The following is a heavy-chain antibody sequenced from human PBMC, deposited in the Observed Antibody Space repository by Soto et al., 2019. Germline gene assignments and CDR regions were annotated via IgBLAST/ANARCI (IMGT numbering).Heavy chain of an antibody. D-gene: IGHD2-21*02. V-gene: IGHV3-53*01. CDR3: ARWVATNWFDP. CDR2: IYSGGST. Sequence: EVQLVESGGGLIQPGGSLRLSCAASGFTVSSNYMSWVRQAPGKGLEWVSVIYSGGSTYYADSVKGRFTISRDNPKNKLDLQMNSLRAADTAVYYCARWVATNWFDPWGQGTLVTVSS. J-gene: IGHJ5*02. CDR1: GFTVSSNY.